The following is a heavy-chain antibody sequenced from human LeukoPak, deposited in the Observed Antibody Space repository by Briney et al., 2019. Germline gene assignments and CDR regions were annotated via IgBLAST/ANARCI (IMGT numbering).Heavy chain of an antibody. CDR1: GGSISSGGYY. CDR2: IYYSGST. V-gene: IGHV4-31*03. CDR3: ARAPLPYYYDSSGHDAFDI. J-gene: IGHJ3*02. D-gene: IGHD3-22*01. Sequence: PSETLSLTCTVSGGSISSGGYYWSWIRQHPGKGLEWIGYIYYSGSTYYNPSLKSRVTISVDTSKNQFSLKLSSVTAADTAVYYCARAPLPYYYDSSGHDAFDIWGQGTMVTVSS.